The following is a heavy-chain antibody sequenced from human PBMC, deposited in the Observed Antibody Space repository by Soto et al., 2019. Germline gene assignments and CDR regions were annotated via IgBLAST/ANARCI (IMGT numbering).Heavy chain of an antibody. CDR1: GYSFTSYW. CDR2: IDPSDSYT. CDR3: ARHGDNGTSIGYYYYYGMLV. D-gene: IGHD1-20*01. V-gene: IGHV5-10-1*01. Sequence: GESLKISCKGSGYSFTSYWISWVRQMPGKGLEWMGRIDPSDSYTNYSPSFQGHVTISADKSISTAYLQWSSLKASDTAMYYCARHGDNGTSIGYYYYYGMLVWFPATTFTVS. J-gene: IGHJ6*02.